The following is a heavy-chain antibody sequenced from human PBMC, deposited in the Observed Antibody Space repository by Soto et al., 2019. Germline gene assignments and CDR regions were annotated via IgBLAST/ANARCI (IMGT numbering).Heavy chain of an antibody. V-gene: IGHV3-33*01. CDR1: GFTFSSYG. D-gene: IGHD3-3*01. CDR2: IWYDGSNK. Sequence: GGSLRLSCAASGFTFSSYGMHWVRQAPGKGLEWVAVIWYDGSNKYYADSVKGRFTISRDNSKNTLYLQMNSLRAEDTAVYYCARDRRDYYDFWSGYLYMDYYYYYGMDVWGQGTTVTVSS. J-gene: IGHJ6*02. CDR3: ARDRRDYYDFWSGYLYMDYYYYYGMDV.